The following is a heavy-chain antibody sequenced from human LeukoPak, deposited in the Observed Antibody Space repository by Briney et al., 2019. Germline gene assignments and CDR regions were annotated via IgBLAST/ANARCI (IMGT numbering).Heavy chain of an antibody. V-gene: IGHV3-7*01. D-gene: IGHD2-2*01. CDR1: GLTYSSHW. CDR3: ARDRWDIVVVPAAFNFDC. J-gene: IGHJ4*02. CDR2: IKEKGSEK. Sequence: GGTLRLSCAASGLTYSSHWMRWVSQASGKGLEWVANIKEKGSEKYYVDSVKGHFTISRDNAKNSLYLQVNSLRVEDTAVYYCARDRWDIVVVPAAFNFDCWGQGTLVTVSS.